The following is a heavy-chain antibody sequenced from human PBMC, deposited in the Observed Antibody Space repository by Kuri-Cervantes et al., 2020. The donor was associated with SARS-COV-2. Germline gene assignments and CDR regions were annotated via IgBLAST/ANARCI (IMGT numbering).Heavy chain of an antibody. D-gene: IGHD6-6*01. CDR2: ISGSSGST. CDR3: AKDGRLIAARLPRPGQTYFDY. CDR1: GSSFSDYG. Sequence: GGSLRLSCAASGSSFSDYGMSWVRQAPGKGLDWVSTISGSSGSTYYADSVKGRFTISRDNSKNTLYLHMILLRVEDTAVYYCAKDGRLIAARLPRPGQTYFDYWGQGTLVTVSS. J-gene: IGHJ4*02. V-gene: IGHV3-23*01.